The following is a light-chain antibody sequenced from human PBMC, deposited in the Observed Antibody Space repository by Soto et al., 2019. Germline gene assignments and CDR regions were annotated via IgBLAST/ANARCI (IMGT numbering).Light chain of an antibody. CDR2: GNS. V-gene: IGLV1-40*01. CDR3: QSYDSSLSAL. J-gene: IGLJ1*01. CDR1: SSNIGAGYD. Sequence: SLFTQPPSTSVSPGPTVTVSCPGSSSNIGAGYDVHWYQQLPGTAPKLLIYGNSNRPSGVPDRFSGSKSGTSASLAITGLQAEDEADYYCQSYDSSLSALFGTGTKVTGL.